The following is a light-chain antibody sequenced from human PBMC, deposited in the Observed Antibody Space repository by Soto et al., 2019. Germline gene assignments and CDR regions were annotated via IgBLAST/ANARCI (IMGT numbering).Light chain of an antibody. CDR2: AAS. Sequence: DIQMTQSPSSLSASLGDRVTITCRASQSISNLLNWVQHKPGNAPKVLISAASTLQSGVPPRFSGSESGTDFTLTISSLQPEDSASYYCQQYYNSVLTFGGGTNVEIK. J-gene: IGKJ4*01. V-gene: IGKV1-39*01. CDR1: QSISNL. CDR3: QQYYNSVLT.